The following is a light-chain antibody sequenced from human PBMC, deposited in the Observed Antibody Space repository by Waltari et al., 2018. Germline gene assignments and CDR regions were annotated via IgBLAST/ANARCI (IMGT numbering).Light chain of an antibody. Sequence: ELVLTQSPATLSLSRGERATLSCRASTSVRSHLAWYQQKPGQAPRLLIYDASSRATGIPDRFSGSGSGTDFTLTISSLEPEDFAVYYCQQRSDWRTFGQGTKVEIK. CDR2: DAS. CDR3: QQRSDWRT. CDR1: TSVRSH. V-gene: IGKV3-11*01. J-gene: IGKJ1*01.